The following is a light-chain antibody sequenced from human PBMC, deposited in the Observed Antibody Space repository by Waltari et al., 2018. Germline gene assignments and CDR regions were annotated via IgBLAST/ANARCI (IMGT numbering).Light chain of an antibody. CDR1: SSDVGGCNY. J-gene: IGLJ1*01. Sequence: QSALTKPRPVSGSPGQSGTISCTGTSSDVGGCNYVPWFQQHPGVAPKLIFYDVTKRPSGVPGRFSGSKSGNTASLTISGLQAEDDSDYYCCSYAGFYTYVFGTGTKVTVL. V-gene: IGLV2-11*01. CDR3: CSYAGFYTYV. CDR2: DVT.